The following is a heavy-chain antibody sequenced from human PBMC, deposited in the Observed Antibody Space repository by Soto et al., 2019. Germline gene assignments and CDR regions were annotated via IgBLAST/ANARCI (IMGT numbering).Heavy chain of an antibody. CDR1: GGSISSSSYY. D-gene: IGHD3-9*01. CDR3: VTFLTYYDILKYVLYI. CDR2: IYYSGST. V-gene: IGHV4-39*01. Sequence: SETLSLTCTVSGGSISSSSYYWGWIRQPPGKGLEWIGSIYYSGSTYYNPSPKSRVTISLDTSKNQFSLKLSSVTAADTAVYYCVTFLTYYDILKYVLYICGQGTMLTVSS. J-gene: IGHJ3*02.